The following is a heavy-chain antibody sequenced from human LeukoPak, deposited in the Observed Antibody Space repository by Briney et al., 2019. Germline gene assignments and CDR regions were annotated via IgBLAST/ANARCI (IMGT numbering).Heavy chain of an antibody. J-gene: IGHJ4*02. CDR1: GFTLSSYA. Sequence: GGSLRLSCAASGFTLSSYAMSWVRQAPGQGLGWVSAISGSGGRTYYADSVKGRFTISRDNSKNTLYLQMNSLRAEDTALYYCAKMEGATFPLFDYWGQGTLVTVFS. D-gene: IGHD1-26*01. CDR3: AKMEGATFPLFDY. V-gene: IGHV3-23*01. CDR2: ISGSGGRT.